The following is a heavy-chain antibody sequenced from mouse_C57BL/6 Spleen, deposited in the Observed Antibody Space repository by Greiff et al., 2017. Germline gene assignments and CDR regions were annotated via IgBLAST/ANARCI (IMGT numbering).Heavy chain of an antibody. V-gene: IGHV3-1*01. Sequence: EVQRVESGPGMVKPSQSLSLTCTVTGYSITSGYDWHWIRHFPGNKLEWMGYISYSGSTNYNPSLKSRISITHDTSKTHFFLKLNSVTTEDTATYYCARAVYGYDAMDYWGQGTSVTVSS. CDR3: ARAVYGYDAMDY. D-gene: IGHD2-10*02. J-gene: IGHJ4*01. CDR2: ISYSGST. CDR1: GYSITSGYD.